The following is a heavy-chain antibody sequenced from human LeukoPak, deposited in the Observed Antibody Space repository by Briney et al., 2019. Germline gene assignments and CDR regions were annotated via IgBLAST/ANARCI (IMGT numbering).Heavy chain of an antibody. J-gene: IGHJ3*01. CDR1: GFTFTTYA. D-gene: IGHD6-19*01. CDR3: ARHFSSGWPLEALDV. Sequence: GASVKVSCKASGFTFTTYAFSWVRQAPGQGLEWMGWTGAHNGNTNYAQKLQGRVTMTTDTSTNTAYMELRSLRFDDTAVYYCARHFSSGWPLEALDVWGQGTLVTVSS. V-gene: IGHV1-18*01. CDR2: TGAHNGNT.